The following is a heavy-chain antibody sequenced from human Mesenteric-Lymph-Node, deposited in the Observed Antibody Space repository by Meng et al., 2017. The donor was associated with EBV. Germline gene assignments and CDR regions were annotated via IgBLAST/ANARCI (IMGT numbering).Heavy chain of an antibody. CDR2: INSNTGNP. D-gene: IGHD3-16*01. Sequence: QVQLVPSGFELKETGASVTFSLKGNAYSAHYLEWNWGRQGPGQGLEWMGWINSNTGNPAYAQGFTGRFVFSLYTSVSTAYLQISSLKAADTAMCYCARDYVGGFGERYFDYWGQGALVTVSS. CDR1: AYSAHYLE. V-gene: IGHV7-4-1*02. J-gene: IGHJ4*02. CDR3: ARDYVGGFGERYFDY.